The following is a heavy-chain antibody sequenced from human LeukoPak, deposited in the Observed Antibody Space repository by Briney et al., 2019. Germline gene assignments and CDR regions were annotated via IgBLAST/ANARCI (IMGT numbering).Heavy chain of an antibody. V-gene: IGHV3-7*01. CDR3: ARGREVTHYYYYYMDV. CDR1: GFTFSSYW. CDR2: IKQDGSEK. Sequence: GGSLRLSCAASGFTFSSYWMSWVRQAPGKGLEWVANIKQDGSEKYYVDSVKGRFTISRDNAKNSLYLQMNSLRAEDTAVYYCARGREVTHYYYYYMDVWGKGTTVTISS. D-gene: IGHD2-21*02. J-gene: IGHJ6*03.